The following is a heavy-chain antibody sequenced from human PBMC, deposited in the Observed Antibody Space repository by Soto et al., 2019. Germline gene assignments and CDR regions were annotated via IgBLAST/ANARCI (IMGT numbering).Heavy chain of an antibody. CDR1: GYTFTSYD. J-gene: IGHJ5*02. Sequence: ASVKVSCKASGYTFTSYDINWVRQATGQGLEWMGWMNPNSGNTGYAQKFQGRVTMTRNTSISTAYMELSSLRSEDTAVYYCARAPSITMVRGNWFDPWGQGPLVTVSS. D-gene: IGHD3-10*01. CDR2: MNPNSGNT. V-gene: IGHV1-8*01. CDR3: ARAPSITMVRGNWFDP.